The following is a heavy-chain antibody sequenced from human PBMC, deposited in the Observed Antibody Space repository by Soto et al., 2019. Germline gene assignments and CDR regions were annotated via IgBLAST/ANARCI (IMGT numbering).Heavy chain of an antibody. CDR1: GFTFSAYA. Sequence: GGSLRLSCAASGFTFSAYAMSWVRQAPGKGLQWVSGVGGSDTDKHYADSVKGRFTISRDNSKNTLYLQMNSLRAEDTAVYYCAKDLIVVPAEWGYYYYGMDVWGQGTTVTVSS. V-gene: IGHV3-23*01. CDR2: VGGSDTDK. CDR3: AKDLIVVPAEWGYYYYGMDV. D-gene: IGHD2-2*01. J-gene: IGHJ6*02.